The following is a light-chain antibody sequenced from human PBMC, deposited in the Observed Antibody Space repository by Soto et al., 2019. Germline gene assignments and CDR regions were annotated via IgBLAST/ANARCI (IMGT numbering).Light chain of an antibody. Sequence: DIQMTQSPSSLSASVGDRVTITCRASQGIRHYLAWYQQKPGKVPKLLIYEASNLQSVVPSRVRGGGSGTEFTLTISSLQPEDVATYYCQNFDSAPQTFGQGTKVEIK. J-gene: IGKJ1*01. CDR1: QGIRHY. V-gene: IGKV1-27*01. CDR2: EAS. CDR3: QNFDSAPQT.